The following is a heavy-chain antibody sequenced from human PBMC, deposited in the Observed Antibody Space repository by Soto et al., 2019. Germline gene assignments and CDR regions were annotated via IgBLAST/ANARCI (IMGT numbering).Heavy chain of an antibody. Sequence: GESLKISCKGSGYRFTSYWIGWVRQMPGKGLEWMGIIYPGDSDTRYSPSFQGQVTISADKSISTAYLQWSSLKASDTAMYYCARRTLGYCSGGSCYSYGMDVWGQGTTVTV. D-gene: IGHD2-15*01. CDR1: GYRFTSYW. V-gene: IGHV5-51*01. CDR3: ARRTLGYCSGGSCYSYGMDV. J-gene: IGHJ6*02. CDR2: IYPGDSDT.